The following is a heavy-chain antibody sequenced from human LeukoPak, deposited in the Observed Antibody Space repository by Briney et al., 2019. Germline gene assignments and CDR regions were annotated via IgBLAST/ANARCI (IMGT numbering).Heavy chain of an antibody. J-gene: IGHJ4*02. CDR1: GYSFTSYW. CDR2: IYPGGSDT. Sequence: GASLKISCKGSGYSFTSYWIGWVRQMPGKGLEGMGIIYPGGSDTRYSPSFQGQVTISADKSISTSYLQWSSLKASDTAIYYCARRGSSGWSRGPYFDYWGQGTLVTVSS. D-gene: IGHD6-19*01. CDR3: ARRGSSGWSRGPYFDY. V-gene: IGHV5-51*01.